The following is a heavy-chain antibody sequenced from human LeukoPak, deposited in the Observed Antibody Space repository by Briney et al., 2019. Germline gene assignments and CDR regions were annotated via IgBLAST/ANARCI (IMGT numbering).Heavy chain of an antibody. J-gene: IGHJ4*02. CDR3: AKDNYGYSYGYFDY. D-gene: IGHD5-18*01. Sequence: GGSLRLSCAASGFTFSSYGMHWVRQAPGKGLEWVAFIRYDGSNKYYADSVKGRFTISRDNSKNTLYLQMNSLRAEDTAVYYCAKDNYGYSYGYFDYWGQGTLVTVSS. CDR2: IRYDGSNK. CDR1: GFTFSSYG. V-gene: IGHV3-30*02.